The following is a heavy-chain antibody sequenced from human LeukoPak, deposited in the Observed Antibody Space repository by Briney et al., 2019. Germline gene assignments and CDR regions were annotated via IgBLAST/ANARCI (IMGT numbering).Heavy chain of an antibody. CDR3: ARSSGGSGRRGDNWFDP. J-gene: IGHJ5*02. D-gene: IGHD3-10*01. CDR2: INPKTGST. Sequence: SVKVSCKASGYSFSGNYIHWVRQAPAQGLEWMGWINPKTGSTNYAEKFQGRVTMTRDTSISTCYMELSRLRSDDVAVYYCARSSGGSGRRGDNWFDPWGQGTLVIVSS. V-gene: IGHV1-2*02. CDR1: GYSFSGNY.